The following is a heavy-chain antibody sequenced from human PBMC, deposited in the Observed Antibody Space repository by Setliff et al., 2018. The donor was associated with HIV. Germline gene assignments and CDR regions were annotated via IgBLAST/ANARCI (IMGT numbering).Heavy chain of an antibody. CDR3: ARATPSRNFQWFQEGFDS. CDR2: ISYSGIT. V-gene: IGHV4-59*01. D-gene: IGHD3-9*01. Sequence: PSETLSLTCTVSGGSMSSFYWSWIRQPPGKGLEWIGYISYSGITTYNSSLKSRITLAVDTSKNQFSLKLTSMTPADTAVYYCARATPSRNFQWFQEGFDSWGQGSLVTVSS. J-gene: IGHJ4*02. CDR1: GGSMSSFY.